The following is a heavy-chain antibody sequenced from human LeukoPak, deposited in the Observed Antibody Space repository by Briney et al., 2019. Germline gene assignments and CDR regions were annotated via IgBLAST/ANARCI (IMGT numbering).Heavy chain of an antibody. D-gene: IGHD5-12*01. CDR2: INPDGSST. CDR1: RFTFSNYW. Sequence: PGGSLRLSCAASRFTFSNYWMHWVRQAPGKGLVWVSRINPDGSSTTYADSVKGRFTISRDNVKNTVSLQMNSLRAEDTAAYFCVRALFDYNAYDFWGQGTLVTVSS. CDR3: VRALFDYNAYDF. V-gene: IGHV3-74*01. J-gene: IGHJ4*02.